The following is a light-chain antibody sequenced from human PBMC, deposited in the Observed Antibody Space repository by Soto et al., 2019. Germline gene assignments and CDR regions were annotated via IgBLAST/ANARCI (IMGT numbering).Light chain of an antibody. J-gene: IGLJ3*02. CDR1: SSNIENNY. V-gene: IGLV1-51*02. CDR3: VTWDGNLSAGV. CDR2: EDN. Sequence: QSVLTQPPSVSAAPGQTVTISCSGSSSNIENNYVSWYQHFPGTTPKLLIFEDNNRPPSIPHRFSAYKSGTSATLVITGLQTGEEADYYCVTWDGNLSAGVFGGGTKLTVL.